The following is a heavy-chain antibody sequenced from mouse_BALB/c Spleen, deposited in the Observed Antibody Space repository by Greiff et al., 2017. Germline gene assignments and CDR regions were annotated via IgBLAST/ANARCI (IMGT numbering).Heavy chain of an antibody. CDR1: GFTFSSYA. Sequence: EVQGVESGGGLVKPGGSLKLSCAASGFTFSSYAMSWVRQTPEKRLEWVASISSGGSTYYPDSVKGRFTISRDNARNILYLQMSSLRSEDTAMYYCARDYGAYFDYWGQGTTLTVSS. V-gene: IGHV5-6-5*01. CDR2: ISSGGST. CDR3: ARDYGAYFDY. D-gene: IGHD1-1*01. J-gene: IGHJ2*01.